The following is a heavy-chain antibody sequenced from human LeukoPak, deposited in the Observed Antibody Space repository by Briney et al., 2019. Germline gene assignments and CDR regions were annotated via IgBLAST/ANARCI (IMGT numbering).Heavy chain of an antibody. CDR2: IWYDGSNK. V-gene: IGHV3-33*01. J-gene: IGHJ4*02. CDR3: SYGSGSYLGY. D-gene: IGHD3-10*01. Sequence: GRSLRLSCAASGFTFSSYGMHWVRQAPGKGLEWVAVIWYDGSNKYYADSVKGRFTISRDNSKNTLYLQMNSLRAEDTAVYYCSYGSGSYLGYWGQGTLVTVSS. CDR1: GFTFSSYG.